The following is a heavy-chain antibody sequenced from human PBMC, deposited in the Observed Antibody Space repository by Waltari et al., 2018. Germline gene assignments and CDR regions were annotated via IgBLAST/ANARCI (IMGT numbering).Heavy chain of an antibody. CDR3: TRGVVASAAASY. CDR1: GVTVSNNY. Sequence: EVQLVESGGGLVQPGGSLRLSCAASGVTVSNNYMNWVRQAPGKGLEWVSTIYSGGQTDYADYGKGRFTISRDNPKNTVYLQMNSLRPDDTAVYYCTRGVVASAAASYWGQGTLVTVSS. D-gene: IGHD2-2*01. J-gene: IGHJ4*02. CDR2: IYSGGQT. V-gene: IGHV3-66*01.